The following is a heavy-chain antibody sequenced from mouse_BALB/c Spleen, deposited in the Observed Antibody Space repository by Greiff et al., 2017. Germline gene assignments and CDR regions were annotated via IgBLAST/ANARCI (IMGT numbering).Heavy chain of an antibody. J-gene: IGHJ2*01. V-gene: IGHV1-63*02. CDR3: ARGEYFDY. CDR1: GYTFTNYW. CDR2: IYPGGGYT. Sequence: QVHVKQSGAELVRPGTSVKISCKASGYTFTNYWLGWVKQRPGHGLEWIGDIYPGGGYTNYNEKFKGKATLTADTSSSTAYMQLSSLTSEDSAVYFCARGEYFDYWGQGTTLTVSS.